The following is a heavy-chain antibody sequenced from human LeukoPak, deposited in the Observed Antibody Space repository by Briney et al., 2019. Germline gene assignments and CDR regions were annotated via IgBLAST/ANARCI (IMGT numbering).Heavy chain of an antibody. J-gene: IGHJ4*02. Sequence: GGSLELSCAASGFTFIGYSMNWVRQAPGKGLEGFSSISSSSSYIYYADSVKGRFTISRDNAKNSLYLQMNSLRAEDTAVYYCAREGSSSWYYFDYWGQGTLVTVSS. CDR3: AREGSSSWYYFDY. V-gene: IGHV3-21*01. D-gene: IGHD6-13*01. CDR1: GFTFIGYS. CDR2: ISSSSSYI.